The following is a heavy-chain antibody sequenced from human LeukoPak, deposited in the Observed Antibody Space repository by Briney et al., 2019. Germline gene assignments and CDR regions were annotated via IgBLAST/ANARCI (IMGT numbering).Heavy chain of an antibody. D-gene: IGHD3-16*02. V-gene: IGHV3-21*01. Sequence: GGSLRLSCAASGFTLSSYSMNWVRQAPGKGLEWVSSISSSSSYIYYADSVKGRFTISKDNAKNSLYLQMNSLRAEDTAVYYFARDSLYYFDHWGQGTLVTVSS. J-gene: IGHJ4*02. CDR2: ISSSSSYI. CDR1: GFTLSSYS. CDR3: ARDSLYYFDH.